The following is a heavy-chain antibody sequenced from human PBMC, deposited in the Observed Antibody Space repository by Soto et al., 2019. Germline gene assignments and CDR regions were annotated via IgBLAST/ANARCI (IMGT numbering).Heavy chain of an antibody. CDR3: ARASLLWFGEPDGTMYYYGMDV. J-gene: IGHJ6*02. V-gene: IGHV4-31*03. CDR2: IYYSGNT. CDR1: GGSISSGGYY. D-gene: IGHD3-10*01. Sequence: SETLSLTCTVSGGSISSGGYYWSWIRQHPGKGLEWIGYIYYSGNTYYNPSLKSRVTISVDTSKNQFSLKLSSVTAADTAVYYCARASLLWFGEPDGTMYYYGMDVWGQGTTVTVSS.